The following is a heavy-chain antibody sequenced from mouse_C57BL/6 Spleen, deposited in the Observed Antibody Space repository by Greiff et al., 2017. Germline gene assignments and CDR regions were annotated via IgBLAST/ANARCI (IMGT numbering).Heavy chain of an antibody. Sequence: QVQLQQPGAELVMPGASVKLSCKASGYTFTSYWMHWVKQRPGQGLEWIGEIDPSDSYTNYNHKFKGKSTLTVDKSSSTAYMQLSSLTSEDSAVYYCARGLRYYAMDDWGQGTSVTASS. V-gene: IGHV1-69*01. CDR3: ARGLRYYAMDD. J-gene: IGHJ4*01. CDR2: IDPSDSYT. CDR1: GYTFTSYW. D-gene: IGHD3-3*01.